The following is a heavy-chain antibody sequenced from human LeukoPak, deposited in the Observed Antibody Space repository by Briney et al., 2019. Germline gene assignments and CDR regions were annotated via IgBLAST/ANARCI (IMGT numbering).Heavy chain of an antibody. Sequence: SETLSLTCTVSGGSISSSSYYWGWVRQPPGKGLEWIGSIYYSGSTYYNPSLKSRVTISVDTSKNQFSLKLSSVTAADTAVYYCARLVAVAGKGCYFDYWGQGTLVTVSS. D-gene: IGHD6-19*01. J-gene: IGHJ4*02. CDR1: GGSISSSSYY. CDR3: ARLVAVAGKGCYFDY. V-gene: IGHV4-39*01. CDR2: IYYSGST.